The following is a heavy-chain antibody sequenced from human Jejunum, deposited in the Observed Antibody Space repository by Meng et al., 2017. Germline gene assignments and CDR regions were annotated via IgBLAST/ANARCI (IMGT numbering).Heavy chain of an antibody. D-gene: IGHD3-10*01. CDR3: SRSYGSEKILDY. CDR2: ISSDGSST. Sequence: GGSLRLSCAASGFTFSSNWMHWVRQAPGKGLVWVSRISSDGSSTNYAGSVKGRFTISRDNTKNTLYLQMNSLRAEDTAVYYCSRSYGSEKILDYWGQGTLVTVSS. V-gene: IGHV3-74*01. CDR1: GFTFSSNW. J-gene: IGHJ4*02.